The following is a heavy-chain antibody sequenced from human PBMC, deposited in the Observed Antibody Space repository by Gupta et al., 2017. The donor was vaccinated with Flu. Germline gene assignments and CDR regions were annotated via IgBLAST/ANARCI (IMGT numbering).Heavy chain of an antibody. D-gene: IGHD2-2*01. CDR3: AKGGQRYCSSISCFLDY. CDR2: VSGSGGST. Sequence: VRQAPGKGLEWVSAVSGSGGSTHYADSVKGRFTISRDNSKNTLYLQMNSLRAEDTAVYYCAKGGQRYCSSISCFLDYWGQGTLVTVSS. J-gene: IGHJ4*02. V-gene: IGHV3-23*01.